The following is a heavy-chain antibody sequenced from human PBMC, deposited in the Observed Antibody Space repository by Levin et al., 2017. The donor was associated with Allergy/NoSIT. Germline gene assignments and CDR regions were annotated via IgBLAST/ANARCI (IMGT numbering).Heavy chain of an antibody. Sequence: ASVKVSCKASGYTFTGYYMHWVRQAPGQGLEWMGWINPNSGGTNYAQKFQGRVTMTRDTSISTAYMELSRLRSDDTAVYYCARDNCSGGSCYSKFDYWGQGTLVTVSS. J-gene: IGHJ4*02. CDR2: INPNSGGT. V-gene: IGHV1-2*02. CDR1: GYTFTGYY. D-gene: IGHD2-15*01. CDR3: ARDNCSGGSCYSKFDY.